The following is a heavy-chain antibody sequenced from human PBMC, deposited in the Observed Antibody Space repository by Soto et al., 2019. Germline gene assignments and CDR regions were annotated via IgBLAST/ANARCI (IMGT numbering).Heavy chain of an antibody. CDR3: TTDPSVALFDY. Sequence: EVQLVESGGGLVKPGGSLRLSCAASGFTFSNAWMSWVRQAPGKGLEWVGRIKSKTDGGTTDYAAPVKDRFTISRDDSKITLYLQMNSLKTEDTAVYYCTTDPSVALFDYWGQGTLVTVSS. J-gene: IGHJ4*02. CDR2: IKSKTDGGTT. D-gene: IGHD6-19*01. CDR1: GFTFSNAW. V-gene: IGHV3-15*01.